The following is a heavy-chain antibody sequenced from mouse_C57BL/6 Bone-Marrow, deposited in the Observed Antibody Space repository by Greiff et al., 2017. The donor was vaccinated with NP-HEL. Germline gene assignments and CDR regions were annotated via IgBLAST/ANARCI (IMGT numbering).Heavy chain of an antibody. J-gene: IGHJ4*01. Sequence: DVMLVESGGGLVKPGGSLKLSCAASGFTFSSYAMSWVRQTPEKRLEWVATISDGGSYTYYPDNVKGRFTISRDNAKNNLYLQMSHLKSEDTAMYYCASPLTGTKAMDYWGQGTSVTVSS. CDR3: ASPLTGTKAMDY. D-gene: IGHD4-1*01. V-gene: IGHV5-4*03. CDR2: ISDGGSYT. CDR1: GFTFSSYA.